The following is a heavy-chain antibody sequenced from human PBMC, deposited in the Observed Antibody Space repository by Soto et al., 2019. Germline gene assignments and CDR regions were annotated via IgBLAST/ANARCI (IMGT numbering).Heavy chain of an antibody. J-gene: IGHJ6*02. Sequence: GESLRLSCAASGFTFNNYGMHWVRQAPGKGLEWVAVISYDGGNKYHADSMKGRFTISRDNPKNTLYLQMNSLRAEDTAVYYCVKAVGYCSSSSCRDYYYYYGMDVWGQGTTVTVSS. D-gene: IGHD2-2*01. V-gene: IGHV3-30*18. CDR2: ISYDGGNK. CDR1: GFTFNNYG. CDR3: VKAVGYCSSSSCRDYYYYYGMDV.